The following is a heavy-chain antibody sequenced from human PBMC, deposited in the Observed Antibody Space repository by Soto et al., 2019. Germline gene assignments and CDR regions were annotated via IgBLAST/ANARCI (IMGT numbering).Heavy chain of an antibody. CDR3: ARHQGRFGKLLYDYGMDV. CDR1: GGSISSSSYY. Sequence: PSETLSLTCTVSGGSISSSSYYWGWIRQPPGKGLEWIGSIYYSGSTYYNPSLKSRVTISVDTSKNQFSLKLSSVTAAETAVYYCARHQGRFGKLLYDYGMDVWGQGTTVTVSS. V-gene: IGHV4-39*01. J-gene: IGHJ6*02. CDR2: IYYSGST. D-gene: IGHD3-10*01.